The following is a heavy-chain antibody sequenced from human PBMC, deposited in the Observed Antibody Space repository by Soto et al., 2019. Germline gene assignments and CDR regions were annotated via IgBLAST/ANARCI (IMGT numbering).Heavy chain of an antibody. Sequence: SETLSLTCTVSGGSISSYYWSWIRQPPGKGLEWIGYIYYSGSTNYNPSLKSRVTISVDTSKNQFSLKLSSVTAADTAVYYCARVQRTPLMVITPHYFDYWGQGTLVTVSS. D-gene: IGHD3-22*01. CDR3: ARVQRTPLMVITPHYFDY. J-gene: IGHJ4*02. CDR2: IYYSGST. V-gene: IGHV4-59*01. CDR1: GGSISSYY.